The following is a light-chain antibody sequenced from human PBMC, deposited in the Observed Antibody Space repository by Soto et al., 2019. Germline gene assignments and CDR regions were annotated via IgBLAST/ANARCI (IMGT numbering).Light chain of an antibody. J-gene: IGKJ5*01. CDR3: QQHGTSPIT. Sequence: EIVLTQSPATLSLSPGERATLSCRASQTVIHNHLAWHQQKPGQTPRLLVYGASSRATGIPDRFSGSGSGTDFTLTISRLEPEGFAVYYCQQHGTSPITFGQGTRLEIK. CDR2: GAS. V-gene: IGKV3-20*01. CDR1: QTVIHNH.